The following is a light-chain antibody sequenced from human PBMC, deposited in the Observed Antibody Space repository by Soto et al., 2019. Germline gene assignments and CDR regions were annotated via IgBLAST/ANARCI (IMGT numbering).Light chain of an antibody. Sequence: EIVMTQSPATLSVSPGETATLSCRASQSLTSYLAWYQQKPGQAPRLLIYGASSRATGIPDRFSGSGSGTDFTLTISRLEPEDFAVYYCQAWTFGQGTKVDIK. J-gene: IGKJ1*01. CDR3: QAWT. V-gene: IGKV3-20*01. CDR2: GAS. CDR1: QSLTSY.